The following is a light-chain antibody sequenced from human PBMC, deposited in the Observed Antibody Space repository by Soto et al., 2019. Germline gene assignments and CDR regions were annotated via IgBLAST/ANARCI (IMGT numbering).Light chain of an antibody. CDR2: GTL. Sequence: IVLTHTPGTLSLSPWFTPTIYLSSSQTIGRNYLAWYQQKPGQAPRLLIFGTLTRATGIPDRFRGSGSGTDFTLTISRLEPEDFAVYYCQQYASSPVLTFGGGTKVDIK. CDR3: QQYASSPVLT. CDR1: QTIGRNY. J-gene: IGKJ4*01. V-gene: IGKV3-20*01.